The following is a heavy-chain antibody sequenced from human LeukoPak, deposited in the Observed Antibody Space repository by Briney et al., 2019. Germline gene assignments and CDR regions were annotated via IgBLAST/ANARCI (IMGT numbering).Heavy chain of an antibody. D-gene: IGHD2-15*01. CDR3: TTVGCSGSCYSDY. CDR1: GFTFTNAW. CDR2: IKSKTDGGTT. V-gene: IGHV3-15*01. Sequence: GGSLRLSCAASGFTFTNAWIIWVRQAPGKGLEWVGRIKSKTDGGTTDYAAPVKGRFTISRDDSKNTLYLQMNSLKTEDTAVYYCTTVGCSGSCYSDYWGQGTLVTVSS. J-gene: IGHJ4*02.